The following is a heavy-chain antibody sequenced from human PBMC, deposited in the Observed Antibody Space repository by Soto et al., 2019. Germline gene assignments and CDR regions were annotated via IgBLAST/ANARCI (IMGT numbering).Heavy chain of an antibody. CDR2: IIPIFGTA. D-gene: IGHD3-3*01. J-gene: IGHJ6*02. CDR1: GGTFSSYA. Sequence: QVQLVQSGAEVKKPGSSVKVSCKASGGTFSSYAISWVRQAPGQGLEWMGGIIPIFGTANYAQKFQGRVTITADESTRTAYMELSSLRSEDTAVYYCARVSVKIVGVVIIGDYYYYGMDVWGQGTTVTVSS. CDR3: ARVSVKIVGVVIIGDYYYYGMDV. V-gene: IGHV1-69*01.